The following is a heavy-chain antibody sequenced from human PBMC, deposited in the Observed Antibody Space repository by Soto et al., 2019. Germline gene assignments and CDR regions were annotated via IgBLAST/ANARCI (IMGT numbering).Heavy chain of an antibody. Sequence: GGSLRLSCAASGFTFSSYSMNWVRQAPGKGLEWVSYISSSSSTIYYADSVKGRFTISRDNAKNSLYLQMNSLRAEDTAVYYCARVALRFLEWLSYMDVWGKGTTVTVSS. CDR2: ISSSSSTI. CDR3: ARVALRFLEWLSYMDV. V-gene: IGHV3-48*01. CDR1: GFTFSSYS. D-gene: IGHD3-3*01. J-gene: IGHJ6*03.